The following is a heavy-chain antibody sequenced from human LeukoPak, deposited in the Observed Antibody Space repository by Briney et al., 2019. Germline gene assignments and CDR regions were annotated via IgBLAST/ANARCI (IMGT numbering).Heavy chain of an antibody. V-gene: IGHV4-30-4*08. Sequence: SETLSLTCTVSGGSLSSGDYYWSWIRQPPGKGLEWIGYIYYSGSTYYNPSLKSRVTVSVDTSKNQFSLKLSSVTAADTAVYYCARDKTFDIWGQGTMVTVSS. CDR2: IYYSGST. CDR3: ARDKTFDI. J-gene: IGHJ3*02. CDR1: GGSLSSGDYY.